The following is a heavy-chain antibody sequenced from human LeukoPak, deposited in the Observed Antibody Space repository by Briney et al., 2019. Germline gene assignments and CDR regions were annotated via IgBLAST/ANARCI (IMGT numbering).Heavy chain of an antibody. CDR2: IYFSGST. Sequence: SETLSLTCTVSGGSISGSSDYWVWIRQSPGKRLEWIGSIYFSGSTHYRPSLKSRLTMSVDTPKNQFSLQLSSVSAKDTAIYYCARNSSRDCSETKCYSGGWFDTWGQGMLVTVSS. J-gene: IGHJ5*02. CDR3: ARNSSRDCSETKCYSGGWFDT. CDR1: GGSISGSSDY. D-gene: IGHD2-21*01. V-gene: IGHV4-39*01.